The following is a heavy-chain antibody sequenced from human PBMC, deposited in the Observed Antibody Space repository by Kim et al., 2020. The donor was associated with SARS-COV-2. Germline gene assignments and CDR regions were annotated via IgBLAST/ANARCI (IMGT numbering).Heavy chain of an antibody. CDR3: TRYCGGGWFGGIY. J-gene: IGHJ1*01. V-gene: IGHV3-23*01. CDR1: GFSFSTYA. D-gene: IGHD2-21*02. Sequence: GGSLRLSCVASGFSFSTYAMAWVRQAPGKGLEWVSEIYASGDTTHYADSVKGRFTISRDDSKSTVYLQMNSLRAEDTAVYYCTRYCGGGWFGGIYWGQGT. CDR2: IYASGDTT.